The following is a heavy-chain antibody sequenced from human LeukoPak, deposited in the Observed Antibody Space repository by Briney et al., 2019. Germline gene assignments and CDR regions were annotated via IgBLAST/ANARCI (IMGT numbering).Heavy chain of an antibody. J-gene: IGHJ4*02. CDR3: ARGRSAAGISRFAY. CDR1: GGSFSGYY. D-gene: IGHD6-13*01. CDR2: INHSGST. Sequence: SETLSLTCAVYGGSFSGYYWSWIRQPPRKGLEWIGEINHSGSTNYNPSLKSRVTISVDTSKNQFSLKLSSVTAADTAVYYCARGRSAAGISRFAYWGQGTLATVSS. V-gene: IGHV4-34*01.